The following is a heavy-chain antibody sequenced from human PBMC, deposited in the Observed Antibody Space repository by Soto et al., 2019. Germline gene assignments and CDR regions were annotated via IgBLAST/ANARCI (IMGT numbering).Heavy chain of an antibody. CDR3: AKHISHVRYYYYDMDV. D-gene: IGHD3-10*02. J-gene: IGHJ6*02. V-gene: IGHV5-51*01. CDR2: IYPGDSDT. Sequence: PGESRKIPCKGPADTFTDYWIGWVPQPTGKGPECIGIIYPGDSDTRYSPSLQGHVTIIVDKSTSTAYLQWNSLKASDTAMYYFAKHISHVRYYYYDMDVWVQGTAVTVSS. CDR1: ADTFTDYW.